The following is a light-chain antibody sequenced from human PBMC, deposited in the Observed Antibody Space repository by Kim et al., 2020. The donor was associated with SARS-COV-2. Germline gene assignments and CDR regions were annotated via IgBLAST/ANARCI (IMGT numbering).Light chain of an antibody. CDR1: KLGNKY. V-gene: IGLV3-1*01. CDR3: QAWDSSTGV. J-gene: IGLJ7*02. Sequence: SYELTQPPSVSVSPGQTASITCSGDKLGNKYACWYQQKPGQSPVLVIYQVSKRPSGIPERFSGSNSGNTATLTISGTQAMDEADYYCQAWDSSTGVFGGGTQLTAL. CDR2: QVS.